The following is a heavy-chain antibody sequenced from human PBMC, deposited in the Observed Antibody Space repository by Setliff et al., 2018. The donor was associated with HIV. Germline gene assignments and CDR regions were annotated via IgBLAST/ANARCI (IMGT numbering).Heavy chain of an antibody. CDR1: GFTFSRYW. CDR2: IKHDGSEK. CDR3: LRERNFWSRSPG. J-gene: IGHJ4*02. Sequence: GGSLRLSCTASGFTFSRYWMSWVRQAPGKGLEWVANIKHDGSEKYYVDSVKGRFTISRDNAKNSLSLQMNSLRAEDTAVYYCLRERNFWSRSPGWGQGTLVTVSS. V-gene: IGHV3-7*04. D-gene: IGHD3-3*01.